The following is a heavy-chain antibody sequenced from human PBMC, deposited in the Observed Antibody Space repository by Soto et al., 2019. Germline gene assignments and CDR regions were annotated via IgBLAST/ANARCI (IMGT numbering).Heavy chain of an antibody. D-gene: IGHD6-6*01. Sequence: EVQLVESGGGLVQPGGSLRLSCAASGFIFSTYSMNWVRQAPGKGLEWVSYISSLSYTIYYVDSVKVRFTISRDNAKNSLYLQINSLRDEDTAVYYCARGGSSSDNGMDVWGQGTTVTVSS. CDR1: GFIFSTYS. CDR2: ISSLSYTI. J-gene: IGHJ6*02. CDR3: ARGGSSSDNGMDV. V-gene: IGHV3-48*02.